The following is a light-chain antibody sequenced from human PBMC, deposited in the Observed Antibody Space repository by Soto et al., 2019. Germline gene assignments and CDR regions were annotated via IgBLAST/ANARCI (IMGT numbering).Light chain of an antibody. J-gene: IGKJ5*01. CDR2: GAY. V-gene: IGKV3-20*01. CDR1: QSVSSSY. Sequence: ESVLPPSPGTLSFAPGYIAHLSVISSQSVSSSYLAWYQQKPGQDPSILIYGAYRRATGIQDRFSGSGSGTDFTLTIRRMEPEDFAVYYCKKYGSSQITGGQGNRREIK. CDR3: KKYGSSQIT.